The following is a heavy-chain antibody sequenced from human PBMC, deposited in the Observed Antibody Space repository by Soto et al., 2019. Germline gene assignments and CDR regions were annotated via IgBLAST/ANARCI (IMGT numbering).Heavy chain of an antibody. J-gene: IGHJ4*02. CDR3: AKDPGYGLILVGYYFDY. Sequence: GGSLRLSCAASGFTFSSYAMSWVRQAPGKGLEWVSAISGSGGSTYYADSVKGRFTISRDNSKNTLYLQMNSLRAEDTAVYYCAKDPGYGLILVGYYFDYWGQGTLVTVSS. D-gene: IGHD5-18*01. V-gene: IGHV3-23*01. CDR2: ISGSGGST. CDR1: GFTFSSYA.